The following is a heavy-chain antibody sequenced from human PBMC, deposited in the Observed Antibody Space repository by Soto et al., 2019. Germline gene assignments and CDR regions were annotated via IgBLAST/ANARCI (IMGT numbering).Heavy chain of an antibody. CDR3: AKVLPYYDSSGYYYGFDY. CDR2: ISGSGGST. CDR1: GFTFSSYA. V-gene: IGHV3-23*01. D-gene: IGHD3-22*01. Sequence: EVQLLESGGGLVQPGGSLRLSCAASGFTFSSYAMSWVRQAPGKGLEWVSAISGSGGSTYYADSVKGRFTISRDNSKNTLYLQMNCLRAEDTAVYYCAKVLPYYDSSGYYYGFDYWGQGTLVTVSS. J-gene: IGHJ4*02.